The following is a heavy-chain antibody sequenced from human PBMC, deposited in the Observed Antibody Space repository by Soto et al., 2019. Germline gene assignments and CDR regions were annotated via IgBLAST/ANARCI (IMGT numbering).Heavy chain of an antibody. V-gene: IGHV3-53*01. CDR1: GFTVSSNY. D-gene: IGHD5-12*01. J-gene: IGHJ5*02. CDR2: IYSGGST. Sequence: EVQLVESGGGLIQPGGSLRLSCAASGFTVSSNYMSWVRQAPGKGLEWVSVIYSGGSTYYADSVKGRFTISRDNSKNTLYLQMNSLRAEDTDVYYCASQLRDGYPAFGWFDPWGQGTLVTVSS. CDR3: ASQLRDGYPAFGWFDP.